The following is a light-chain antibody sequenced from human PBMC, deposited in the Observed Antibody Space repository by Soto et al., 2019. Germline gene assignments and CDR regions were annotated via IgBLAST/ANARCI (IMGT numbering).Light chain of an antibody. J-gene: IGLJ1*01. CDR1: SSDVGSYDY. CDR3: STYTSSSTPYV. Sequence: QSVLIQPPSVSGSPGQSVTISCTGTSSDVGSYDYVSWYQQHPGTVPKPMIYNVNTQPSGVPDRFSGSKSGNTASMTISGLQAEDEADYYCSTYTSSSTPYVVGTGTKVTVL. V-gene: IGLV2-18*02. CDR2: NVN.